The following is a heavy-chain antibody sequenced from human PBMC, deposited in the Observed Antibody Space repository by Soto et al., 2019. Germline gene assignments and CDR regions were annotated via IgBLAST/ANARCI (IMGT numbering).Heavy chain of an antibody. CDR2: IYWDDDT. Sequence: QITLKESGPTLVKPTQTLTLTCTFSGFSFTTDGMGVGWIRQPPGKALEWLALIYWDDDTRYSPSLKSRLTITKDASRNQVVFTLTNMDPADTATYYCAHLSWAASGTRYYFDYWGQGTLVTVSS. D-gene: IGHD6-13*01. J-gene: IGHJ4*02. V-gene: IGHV2-5*02. CDR3: AHLSWAASGTRYYFDY. CDR1: GFSFTTDGMG.